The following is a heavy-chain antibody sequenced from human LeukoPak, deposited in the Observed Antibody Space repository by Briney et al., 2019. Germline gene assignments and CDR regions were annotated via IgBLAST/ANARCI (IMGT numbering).Heavy chain of an antibody. Sequence: SETLSLTCTVSGGSISSYYWSWIRQPPGKGLEWIGSVYHSGSTHYNPSLKSRVTISVDTSKNQFSLKLSSVTAADTAVYYCARGKWLRFDYWGQGTLVTVSS. CDR2: VYHSGST. J-gene: IGHJ4*02. CDR1: GGSISSYY. V-gene: IGHV4-39*07. CDR3: ARGKWLRFDY. D-gene: IGHD5-12*01.